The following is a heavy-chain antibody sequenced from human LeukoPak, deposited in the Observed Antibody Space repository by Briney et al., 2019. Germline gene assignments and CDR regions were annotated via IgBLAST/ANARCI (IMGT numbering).Heavy chain of an antibody. CDR1: GGSISSYY. D-gene: IGHD3-10*01. Sequence: PSETLSLTCTVSGGSISSYYWSWIRQPPGKGLEWIGYIYYSGRTNYNPSLKSRVTISVDTSKNQFSLKLSSVTAADTAVYYCARGTGYYGSGSYPTTRFDPWGQGTLVTVSS. CDR3: ARGTGYYGSGSYPTTRFDP. J-gene: IGHJ5*02. CDR2: IYYSGRT. V-gene: IGHV4-59*01.